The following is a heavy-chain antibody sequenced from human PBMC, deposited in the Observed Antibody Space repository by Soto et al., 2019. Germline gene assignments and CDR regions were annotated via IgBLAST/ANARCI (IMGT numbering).Heavy chain of an antibody. V-gene: IGHV3-21*01. CDR2: ISSSSSYI. J-gene: IGHJ6*02. Sequence: PGGSLRLSCAASGFTSSSYSMNWVRQAPGKGLEWVSSISSSSSYIYYADSVKGRFTISRDNAKNSLYLQMNSLRAEDTAVYYCARVSYSSSSNYGMDVWGQGTTVTVSS. CDR3: ARVSYSSSSNYGMDV. D-gene: IGHD6-6*01. CDR1: GFTSSSYS.